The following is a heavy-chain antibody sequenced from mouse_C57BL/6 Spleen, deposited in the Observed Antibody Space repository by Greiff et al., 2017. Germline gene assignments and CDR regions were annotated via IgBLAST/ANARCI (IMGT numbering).Heavy chain of an antibody. CDR1: GFTFSDYG. CDR3: ARGSNYAMDY. J-gene: IGHJ4*01. V-gene: IGHV5-17*01. D-gene: IGHD5-1*01. Sequence: VQLKQSGGGLVKPGGSLKLSCAASGFTFSDYGMHWVRQAPEKGLEWVAYISSGSSTIYYADTVKGRFTISRDNAKNTLFLQMTSLRSEDTAMYYCARGSNYAMDYWGQGTSVTVSS. CDR2: ISSGSSTI.